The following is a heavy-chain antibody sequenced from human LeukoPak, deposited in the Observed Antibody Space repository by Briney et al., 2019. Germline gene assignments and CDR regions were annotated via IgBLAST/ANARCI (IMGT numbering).Heavy chain of an antibody. V-gene: IGHV4-34*01. Sequence: SETLSLTCAVYGGSFGGYYWGWIRQPPGKGLEWIGEINHSGSNNYNPSLKSRVTISVDTSKNQFPLKQSSVTAADTAVYYCARDHQMYYYDSSGYYHYWGQGTLVTVSS. D-gene: IGHD3-22*01. CDR1: GGSFGGYY. CDR3: ARDHQMYYYDSSGYYHY. J-gene: IGHJ4*02. CDR2: INHSGSN.